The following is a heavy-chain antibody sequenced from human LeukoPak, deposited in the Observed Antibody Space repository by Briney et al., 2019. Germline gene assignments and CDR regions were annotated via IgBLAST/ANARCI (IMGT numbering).Heavy chain of an antibody. CDR3: ARERGQYYETSDNWFYP. V-gene: IGHV3-74*01. Sequence: GGSLRLSCAASGFTFSNYWMNWVRQAPGKGLVWVSRINSDGVNTNYADSVKGRFTISRDNDKNTLNLQLNSLRAEDKAVYYCARERGQYYETSDNWFYPCGQGTLVTVSS. CDR1: GFTFSNYW. CDR2: INSDGVNT. J-gene: IGHJ5*02. D-gene: IGHD3-22*01.